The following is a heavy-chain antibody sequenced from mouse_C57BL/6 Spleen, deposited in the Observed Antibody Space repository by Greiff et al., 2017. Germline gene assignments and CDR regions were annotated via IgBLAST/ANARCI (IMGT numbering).Heavy chain of an antibody. V-gene: IGHV1-52*01. Sequence: QVQLQQPGAELVRPGSSVKLSCKASGYTFTSYWMHWVKQRPIQGLEWIGNIDPSDSETHYNQKFKDKATLTVDKSSSTAYMQLSSLTSADSAVYYCARGEYYYGSSYWYFDVWGTGTTVTVSS. CDR1: GYTFTSYW. CDR2: IDPSDSET. D-gene: IGHD1-1*01. CDR3: ARGEYYYGSSYWYFDV. J-gene: IGHJ1*03.